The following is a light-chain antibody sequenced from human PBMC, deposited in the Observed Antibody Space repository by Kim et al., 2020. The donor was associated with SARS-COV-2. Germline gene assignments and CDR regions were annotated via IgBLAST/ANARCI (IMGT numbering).Light chain of an antibody. Sequence: VKLTCTLSSGHSSYDIAWHQQQPEKGPRYLMKLNSDGSHSKGDGIPDRFSGSSSGAERYLTISSLQSEDEADYYCQTWGTGIHVVFGGGTQLTVL. CDR2: LNSDGSH. CDR3: QTWGTGIHVV. CDR1: SGHSSYD. V-gene: IGLV4-69*01. J-gene: IGLJ2*01.